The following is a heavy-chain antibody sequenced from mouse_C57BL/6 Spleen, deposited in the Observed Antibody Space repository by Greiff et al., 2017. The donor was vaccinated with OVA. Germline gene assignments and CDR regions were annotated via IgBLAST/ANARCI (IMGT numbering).Heavy chain of an antibody. CDR2: IDPETGGT. D-gene: IGHD1-1*01. CDR3: TRRGRTEYYGSSFYFDY. J-gene: IGHJ2*01. V-gene: IGHV1-15*01. Sequence: QVQLQQSGAELVRPGASVTLSCKASGYTFTDYEMHWVKQTPVHGLEWIGAIDPETGGTAYNQKFKGKAILTADKSSSTAYMELRSLTSEDSAVYYCTRRGRTEYYGSSFYFDYWGQGTTLTVSS. CDR1: GYTFTDYE.